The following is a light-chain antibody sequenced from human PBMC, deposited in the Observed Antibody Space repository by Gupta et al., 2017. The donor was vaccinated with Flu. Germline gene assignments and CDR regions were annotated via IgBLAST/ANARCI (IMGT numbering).Light chain of an antibody. Sequence: EIVMTQSPATLSVSPGERATLSCRASQSVSSNLAWYQQKPGQAPRLLIYGASTRATGIPARFSGSGYGTEFTLTISSRQSEDFAVYYCQQNNNWPPITFGQGTPMEIK. CDR2: GAS. V-gene: IGKV3-15*01. CDR1: QSVSSN. J-gene: IGKJ5*01. CDR3: QQNNNWPPIT.